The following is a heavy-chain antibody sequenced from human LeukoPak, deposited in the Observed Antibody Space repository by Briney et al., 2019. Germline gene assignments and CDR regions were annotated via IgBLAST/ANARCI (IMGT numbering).Heavy chain of an antibody. J-gene: IGHJ4*02. CDR3: ARGRYDSSGYYALFDY. Sequence: GGSLRLSCGASGFTFSSYSMNWVRQAPGKGLEWVSSISSSSGYIYYADSMKGRFTISRDNAKNSVYLQVNSVRAEDTAVYYCARGRYDSSGYYALFDYWGRGTLVTVSS. CDR2: ISSSSGYI. D-gene: IGHD3-22*01. CDR1: GFTFSSYS. V-gene: IGHV3-21*01.